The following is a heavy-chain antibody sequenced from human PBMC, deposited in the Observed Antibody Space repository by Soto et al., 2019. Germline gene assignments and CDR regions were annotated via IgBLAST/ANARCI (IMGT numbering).Heavy chain of an antibody. J-gene: IGHJ3*02. CDR1: GFTFSSYG. CDR3: ARTAGGRVRGALDI. Sequence: GVSLRLSCGASGFTFSSYGMHWVRQAPGKGLEWVAVIPNTENKKYYADSVKGRFTISRDNSQNTLFLQMDSLMSEDTAVYYCARTAGGRVRGALDIWGKGTMVTVSS. CDR2: IPNTENKK. D-gene: IGHD6-13*01. V-gene: IGHV3-30-3*01.